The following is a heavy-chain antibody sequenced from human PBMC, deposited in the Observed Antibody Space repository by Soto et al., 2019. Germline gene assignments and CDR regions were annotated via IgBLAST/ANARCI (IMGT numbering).Heavy chain of an antibody. Sequence: GGSLRLSCAASGFTFSSYWMHWVRQAPGKGLVWVSRINSDGSSTSYADSVKGRFTISRDDAKNTLYLQMNSLRAEDTAVYYCWSRPRDYYYYYMDFWGKGTTVT. V-gene: IGHV3-74*01. CDR2: INSDGSST. CDR1: GFTFSSYW. CDR3: WSRPRDYYYYYMDF. J-gene: IGHJ6*03.